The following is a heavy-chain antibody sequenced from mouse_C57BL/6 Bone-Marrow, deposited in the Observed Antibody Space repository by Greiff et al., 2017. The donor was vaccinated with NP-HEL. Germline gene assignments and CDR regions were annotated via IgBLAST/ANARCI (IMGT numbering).Heavy chain of an antibody. CDR1: GFTFSSYG. V-gene: IGHV5-6*01. J-gene: IGHJ3*01. CDR3: ARQDTY. CDR2: ISSGGSYT. Sequence: VQLQQSGGDLVKPGGSLKLSCAASGFTFSSYGMSWVRQTPDKRLEWVATISSGGSYTYYPDSVKGRFTISRDNAKNTLYLQMSSLKSEDTAMYYCARQDTYWGQGTLVTVSA.